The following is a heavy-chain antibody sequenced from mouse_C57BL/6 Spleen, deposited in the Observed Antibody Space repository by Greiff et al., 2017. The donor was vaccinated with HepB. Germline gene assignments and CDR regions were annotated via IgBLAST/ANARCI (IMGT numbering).Heavy chain of an antibody. CDR2: ISSGGDYI. J-gene: IGHJ4*01. CDR3: TRVTTVVSTEENYAMDY. Sequence: EVKLVESGAGLVKPGGSLKLSCAASGFTFSSYAMSWVRQTPEKRLEWVAYISSGGDYIYNADTVKGRFTISRDNARNTLYLQMSSLKSEDTAMYYCTRVTTVVSTEENYAMDYWGQGTSVTVSS. CDR1: GFTFSSYA. V-gene: IGHV5-9-1*02. D-gene: IGHD1-1*01.